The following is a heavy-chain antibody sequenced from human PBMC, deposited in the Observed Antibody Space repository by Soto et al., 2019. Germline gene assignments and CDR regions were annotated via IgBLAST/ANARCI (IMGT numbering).Heavy chain of an antibody. Sequence: QVQLVESGGGVVQPGRSLRLSCAASGFTFSSYAMHWVRQAPGKGLEWVAVISYDGSNKYYADSVKGRFTISRDNSKNTLYLQMNSLRAEDTAVYYCARDVEIVVGTGGGYFDYWGQGALVTVSS. J-gene: IGHJ4*02. CDR1: GFTFSSYA. CDR3: ARDVEIVVGTGGGYFDY. CDR2: ISYDGSNK. D-gene: IGHD3-22*01. V-gene: IGHV3-30-3*01.